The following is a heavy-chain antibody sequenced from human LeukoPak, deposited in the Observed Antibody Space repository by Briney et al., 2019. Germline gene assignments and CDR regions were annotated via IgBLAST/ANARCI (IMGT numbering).Heavy chain of an antibody. J-gene: IGHJ5*02. CDR3: TRPYYYDSRIDP. CDR2: IYHSGST. D-gene: IGHD3-22*01. Sequence: SETLSLTCTVSGYSISSGYYWGWIRQPPGKGLEWIGSIYHSGSTYYNPSLKSRVTISVDTSKNQFSLKLSSVTAADTAVYYCTRPYYYDSRIDPWGQGILVTVSS. CDR1: GYSISSGYY. V-gene: IGHV4-38-2*02.